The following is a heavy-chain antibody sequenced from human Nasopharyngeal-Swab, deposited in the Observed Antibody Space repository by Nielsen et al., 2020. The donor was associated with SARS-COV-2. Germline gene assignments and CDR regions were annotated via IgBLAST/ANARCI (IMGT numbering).Heavy chain of an antibody. D-gene: IGHD5-18*01. CDR1: GFTFSNYW. CDR3: VRDGALIQLWLLPHALDI. Sequence: GESLKISCAASGFTFSNYWMYWVRQAPGKGLVWVSRINTDGSSTSYADSVEGRFTISRDNAKNTLYLQMNSLRAEDTAVYYCVRDGALIQLWLLPHALDIWGQGTLVTVSS. V-gene: IGHV3-74*01. J-gene: IGHJ3*02. CDR2: INTDGSST.